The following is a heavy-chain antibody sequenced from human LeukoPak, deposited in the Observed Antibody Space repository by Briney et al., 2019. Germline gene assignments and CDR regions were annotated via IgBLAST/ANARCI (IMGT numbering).Heavy chain of an antibody. D-gene: IGHD3-10*01. Sequence: ASVKVSCKASGYTFTGYDMHWVRQAPGQGLEWMGRINPNSGGTNYAQKFQGRVTMTRDTSISTAYMELSRLRSDDTAVYYCARDPYGSGSYSSDYWGKGTMVTVSS. CDR1: GYTFTGYD. V-gene: IGHV1-2*06. J-gene: IGHJ4*02. CDR2: INPNSGGT. CDR3: ARDPYGSGSYSSDY.